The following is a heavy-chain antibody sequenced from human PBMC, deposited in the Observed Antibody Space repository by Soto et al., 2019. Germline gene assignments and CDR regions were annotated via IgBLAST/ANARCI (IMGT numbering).Heavy chain of an antibody. CDR3: AKEGPGGGRHFYYAMDV. V-gene: IGHV3-30*18. J-gene: IGHJ6*02. CDR2: ITNDGNNE. Sequence: QMNLVESGGGVVQPGRSLRLSCAASGFVFSDYGMHWVRQAPGKGLEWVALITNDGNNEYYRESVKGRFSISRGRSTNTVDLLMNSLRPEDTGVYYCAKEGPGGGRHFYYAMDVWGQVTTVTVSS. D-gene: IGHD1-26*01. CDR1: GFVFSDYG.